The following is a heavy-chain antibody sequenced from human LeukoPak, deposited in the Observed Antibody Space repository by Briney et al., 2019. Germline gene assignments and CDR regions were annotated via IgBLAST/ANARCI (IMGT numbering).Heavy chain of an antibody. V-gene: IGHV3-11*01. CDR3: ARGLTGLDWYFDL. CDR1: GFTLSDYY. Sequence: GGSLRLSCAASGFTLSDYYMSWIRQAPGKGLEWVSYVSSSGSTIYYADSVKGRFTISRDNAKNSLYLQMNSLRAEDTAVYYCARGLTGLDWYFDLWGRGTLVTVSS. CDR2: VSSSGSTI. J-gene: IGHJ2*01. D-gene: IGHD3/OR15-3a*01.